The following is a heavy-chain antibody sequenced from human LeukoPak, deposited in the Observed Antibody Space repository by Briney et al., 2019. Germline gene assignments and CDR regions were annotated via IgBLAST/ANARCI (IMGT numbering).Heavy chain of an antibody. CDR3: ARVVQSTDSSGFYLPEYFQH. V-gene: IGHV4-38-2*02. CDR2: IYHSGST. Sequence: PSETLSLTCTVSGYSISSGYHWGWIRQPPGKGLEWIGSIYHSGSTYYNPSLKSRVTISVDTSKNQFSLKLRSVTAADTAVYYCARVVQSTDSSGFYLPEYFQHWGQGTLVTVSS. CDR1: GYSISSGYH. D-gene: IGHD3-22*01. J-gene: IGHJ1*01.